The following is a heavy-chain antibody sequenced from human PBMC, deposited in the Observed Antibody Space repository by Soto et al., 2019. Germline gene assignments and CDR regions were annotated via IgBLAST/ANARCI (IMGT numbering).Heavy chain of an antibody. V-gene: IGHV1-2*04. CDR1: GYTFTAYY. CDR3: ARAVSRDGSSWYRGAYVS. D-gene: IGHD6-13*01. Sequence: QVRLLQSGAEVKKSGASVKVSCKASGYTFTAYYIHWVRQAPGQGLEWMGWINPDTGGTDYAQKFEDWVTMTRDTSITTAYLKLTILEVNDTAVYYCARAVSRDGSSWYRGAYVSWGQGTLVTVSS. J-gene: IGHJ4*02. CDR2: INPDTGGT.